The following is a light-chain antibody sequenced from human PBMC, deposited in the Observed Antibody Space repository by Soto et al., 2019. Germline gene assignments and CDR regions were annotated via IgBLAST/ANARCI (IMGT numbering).Light chain of an antibody. CDR2: KAS. J-gene: IGKJ4*01. CDR3: QQYNSYL. Sequence: DIQMTQSPSTLSASVGDRVTITCRASQSISSWLAWYQQKPGKAPKLLIYKASSLESGVPSRFSGSGSGTEFTLTISSLQPDDFATYYCQQYNSYLFGGGTK. V-gene: IGKV1-5*03. CDR1: QSISSW.